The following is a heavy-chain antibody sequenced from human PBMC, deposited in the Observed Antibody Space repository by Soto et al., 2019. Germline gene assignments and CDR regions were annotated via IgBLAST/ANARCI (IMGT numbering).Heavy chain of an antibody. CDR1: GDSVSSNSAA. V-gene: IGHV6-1*01. Sequence: SQTISLTCAISGDSVSSNSAAWNWIRQSPSRGLEWLGRTYYRSKWYNDYAVSVKSRITINPDTSKNQFSLQLNSVTPEDTAVYYGARHGGTMFGLGTPEYYVRDVRGRGNPGTVSS. J-gene: IGHJ6*02. CDR3: ARHGGTMFGLGTPEYYVRDV. CDR2: TYYRSKWYN. D-gene: IGHD3-3*01.